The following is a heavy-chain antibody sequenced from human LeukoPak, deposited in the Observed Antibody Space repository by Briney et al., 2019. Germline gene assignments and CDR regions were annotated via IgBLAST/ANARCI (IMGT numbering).Heavy chain of an antibody. Sequence: PETLSLTCTVSGGSISSYYWSWIRQPPGKGLEWIGYIYYSGSTNYNPSLKSRVTISVDTSKNQFSLKLSSVTAADTAVYHCARGGSGSYSAFDIWGQGTMVTVSS. CDR2: IYYSGST. J-gene: IGHJ3*02. CDR1: GGSISSYY. D-gene: IGHD1-26*01. V-gene: IGHV4-59*12. CDR3: ARGGSGSYSAFDI.